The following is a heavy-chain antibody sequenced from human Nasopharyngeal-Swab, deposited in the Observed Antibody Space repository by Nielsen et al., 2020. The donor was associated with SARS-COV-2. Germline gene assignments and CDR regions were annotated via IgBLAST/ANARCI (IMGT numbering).Heavy chain of an antibody. J-gene: IGHJ6*03. Sequence: VRQMPGKGLEWMGIIYPGDSETKYSPSFQGQVTISVDTAINTAYLQWSSLQASDTALYYCARHVRLLHTSYYMDVWGKGTSVTVSS. V-gene: IGHV5-51*01. CDR3: ARHVRLLHTSYYMDV. D-gene: IGHD3-22*01. CDR2: IYPGDSET.